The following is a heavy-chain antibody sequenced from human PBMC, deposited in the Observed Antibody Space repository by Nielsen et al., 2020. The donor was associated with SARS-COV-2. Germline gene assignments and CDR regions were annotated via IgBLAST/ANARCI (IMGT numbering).Heavy chain of an antibody. D-gene: IGHD2-8*01. CDR3: ARDMGYCTNGVCYGRASYFDY. J-gene: IGHJ4*02. CDR1: GGTFSSYA. V-gene: IGHV1-69*13. CDR2: IIPIFGTA. Sequence: SVKVSCKASGGTFSSYAIRWVRQAPGQGLEWMGGIIPIFGTANYAQKFQGRVTITADESTSTAYMELSSLRSEDTAVYYCARDMGYCTNGVCYGRASYFDYWGQGTLVTVSS.